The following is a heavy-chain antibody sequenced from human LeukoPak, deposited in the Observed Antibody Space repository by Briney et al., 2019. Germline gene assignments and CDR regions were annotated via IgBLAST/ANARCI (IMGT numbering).Heavy chain of an antibody. CDR1: GFTFSSYS. D-gene: IGHD6-6*01. Sequence: GGSLRLSCAASGFTFSSYSMNWVRQAPGKGLEWVSSISSSSSYIYYAGSVKGRFTISRDNAKSSLYLQMNSLRAEDTAVYYCASRLGSSSSWYFDYWGQGTLVTVSS. CDR2: ISSSSSYI. V-gene: IGHV3-21*01. CDR3: ASRLGSSSSWYFDY. J-gene: IGHJ4*02.